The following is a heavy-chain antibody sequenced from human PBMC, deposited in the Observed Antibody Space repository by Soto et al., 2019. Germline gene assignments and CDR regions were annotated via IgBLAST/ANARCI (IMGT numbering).Heavy chain of an antibody. CDR1: GFTFSDYY. CDR3: ARSCSSTSCYAHWFDP. J-gene: IGHJ5*02. CDR2: ISSSSSYT. V-gene: IGHV3-11*06. D-gene: IGHD2-2*01. Sequence: TGGSLRLSCAASGFTFSDYYMSWIRQAPGKGLEWVSYISSSSSYTNYADSVKGRFTISRDNAKNSLYLQMNSLRAEDTAVYYCARSCSSTSCYAHWFDPWGQGTLVTVSS.